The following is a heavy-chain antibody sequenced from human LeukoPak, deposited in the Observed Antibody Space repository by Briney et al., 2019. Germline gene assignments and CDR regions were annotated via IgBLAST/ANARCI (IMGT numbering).Heavy chain of an antibody. Sequence: QPGGSLRLSCAASGFTFSNYAMYWVRQAPGRGREGGAVISYDGSNKYYADSVKGRFTVSRDNSKNTLYLQMNSLRAEDTAVYYCAKSSRWVELIGGYFEYWGQGTLVTVSS. CDR1: GFTFSNYA. J-gene: IGHJ4*02. CDR3: AKSSRWVELIGGYFEY. CDR2: ISYDGSNK. V-gene: IGHV3-30*18. D-gene: IGHD5-24*01.